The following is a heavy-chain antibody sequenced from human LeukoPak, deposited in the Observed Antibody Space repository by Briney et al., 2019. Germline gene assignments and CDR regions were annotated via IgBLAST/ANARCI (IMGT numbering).Heavy chain of an antibody. D-gene: IGHD3-22*01. CDR2: ISSSSSYI. Sequence: GGSLRLSCAASGFTFSSYSMNWVRQAPGKGLEWVSSISSSSSYIYYADSVKGRFTISRDNAKNSLYLQMNNLRAEDTAVYYCARGDYYVGSDYYYLGLLWGQGTMVIVSS. CDR1: GFTFSSYS. CDR3: ARGDYYVGSDYYYLGLL. V-gene: IGHV3-21*01. J-gene: IGHJ3*01.